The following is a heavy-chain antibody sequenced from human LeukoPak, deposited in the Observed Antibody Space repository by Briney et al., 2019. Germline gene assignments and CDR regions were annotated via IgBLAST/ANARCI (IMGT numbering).Heavy chain of an antibody. V-gene: IGHV3-23*01. CDR2: FSGSGGNT. CDR3: AKSPGEFSSNYLDY. D-gene: IGHD6-6*01. CDR1: GFTFSFYA. Sequence: GGSLRLSCAASGFTFSFYAMSWVRQAPGKGLEWVSAFSGSGGNTYYADSVKGRFTISRDNSKNTLYLQMNSLGAEDTAVYYRAKSPGEFSSNYLDYWGQGTLVTVSS. J-gene: IGHJ4*02.